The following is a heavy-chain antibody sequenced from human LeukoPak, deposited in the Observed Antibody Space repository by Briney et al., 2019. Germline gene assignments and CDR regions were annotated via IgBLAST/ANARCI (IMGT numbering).Heavy chain of an antibody. CDR2: ISYDGSNK. V-gene: IGHV3-30-3*01. CDR1: GFTFSSYA. CDR3: ARDFSPGYSSSWTDRYDY. Sequence: GGSLRLSCAASGFTFSSYAMHWVRQAPGKGLEWVAVISYDGSNKYYADSVKGRFTISRDNSKNTLYLQMNSLRAEDTAVYYCARDFSPGYSSSWTDRYDYWGQGTLVTVSS. D-gene: IGHD6-13*01. J-gene: IGHJ4*02.